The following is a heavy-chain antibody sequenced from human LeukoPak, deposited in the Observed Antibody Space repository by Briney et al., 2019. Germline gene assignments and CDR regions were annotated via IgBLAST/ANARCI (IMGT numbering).Heavy chain of an antibody. CDR1: GFTFSSYA. V-gene: IGHV3-23*01. J-gene: IGHJ4*02. CDR3: AKASNSSSWYFYFDY. CDR2: ISGSGGST. D-gene: IGHD6-13*01. Sequence: GGSLRLSCAASGFTFSSYAMSWVRQAPGKGLEWVSAISGSGGSTYHADSVKGRFTISRDNSKNTLYLQMNSLRAEDTAVYYCAKASNSSSWYFYFDYWGRGTLVTVSS.